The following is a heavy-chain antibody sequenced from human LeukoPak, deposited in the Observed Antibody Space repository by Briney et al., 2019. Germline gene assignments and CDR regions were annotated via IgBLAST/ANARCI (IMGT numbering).Heavy chain of an antibody. CDR2: ISWNSGSI. D-gene: IGHD3-22*01. Sequence: PGGSLRLSCAASGFTFDDYAMPWVRQAPGKGLEWVSGISWNSGSIGYADSVKGRFTVSRDNAKNSLYLQMNSLRAEDTALYYCAKDKDYYDSATFDYWGQGTLVTVSS. J-gene: IGHJ4*02. V-gene: IGHV3-9*01. CDR1: GFTFDDYA. CDR3: AKDKDYYDSATFDY.